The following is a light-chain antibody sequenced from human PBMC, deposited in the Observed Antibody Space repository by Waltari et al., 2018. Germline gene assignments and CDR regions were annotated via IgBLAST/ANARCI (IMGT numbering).Light chain of an antibody. V-gene: IGKV3-11*01. J-gene: IGKJ3*01. CDR2: DAS. Sequence: EIVLTQSPATLSLSPGERATLSCRASQSVSRYLAWYQQKPGQAPRLLIYDASNRATGIPARVSGMGSGTDFTLTISSLEPEDFAVYYCQRRGHWPPGATFGPGTRVDIK. CDR3: QRRGHWPPGAT. CDR1: QSVSRY.